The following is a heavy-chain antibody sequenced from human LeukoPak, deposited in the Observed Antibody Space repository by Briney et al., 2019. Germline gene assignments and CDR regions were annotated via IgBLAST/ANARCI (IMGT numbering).Heavy chain of an antibody. D-gene: IGHD3-10*01. CDR2: ISSSGSTI. CDR1: GFNFSDYY. J-gene: IGHJ4*02. Sequence: GGSLILYCAASGFNFSDYYMSWIRQSPGKGLEWVSYISSSGSTIYYADSVKGRFTISRDNPKTSLYLQMNSLRAEDTAVYYCARDPSGLVPLLYFDYWGQGTLVTVSS. V-gene: IGHV3-11*01. CDR3: ARDPSGLVPLLYFDY.